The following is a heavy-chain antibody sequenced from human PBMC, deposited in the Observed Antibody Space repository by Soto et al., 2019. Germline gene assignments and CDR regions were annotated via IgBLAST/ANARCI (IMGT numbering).Heavy chain of an antibody. V-gene: IGHV3-53*01. Sequence: PGGSLRLSCAASGFTVSSNYMSWVRQAPGKGLEWVSVIYSGGSTYYADSVKGRFTISRDNSKNTLYLQMNSLRAEDTAVYYCASADNDLDRGGYFDYWGQGTLVTVSS. D-gene: IGHD3-10*01. CDR2: IYSGGST. CDR3: ASADNDLDRGGYFDY. J-gene: IGHJ4*02. CDR1: GFTVSSNY.